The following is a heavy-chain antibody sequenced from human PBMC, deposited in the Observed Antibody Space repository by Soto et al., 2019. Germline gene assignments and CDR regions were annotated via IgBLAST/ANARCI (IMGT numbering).Heavy chain of an antibody. D-gene: IGHD6-13*01. Sequence: SETLSLTCTVSGGSISSSSYYWGWIRQPPGKGLEWIGSIYYSGSTYYNPSLKSRVTISVDTSKNQFSLKLSSVTAADTAVYYCARHSNLAAAGTSFDYWGQGTLVTVSS. CDR2: IYYSGST. CDR1: GGSISSSSYY. V-gene: IGHV4-39*01. J-gene: IGHJ4*02. CDR3: ARHSNLAAAGTSFDY.